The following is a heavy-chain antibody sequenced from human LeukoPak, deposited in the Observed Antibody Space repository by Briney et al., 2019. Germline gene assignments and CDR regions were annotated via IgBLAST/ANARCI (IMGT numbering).Heavy chain of an antibody. J-gene: IGHJ3*02. D-gene: IGHD1-1*01. CDR3: ARLGGTQKGYAFDI. CDR2: INHSGST. Sequence: PSETLSLTRAVYGGSFSGYYWSWLRQPPGKGLEWIGEINHSGSTNYNPSLKSRVTISVDTSKNQFSLKLSSVTAADTAVYYCARLGGTQKGYAFDIWGQGTMVTVSS. V-gene: IGHV4-34*01. CDR1: GGSFSGYY.